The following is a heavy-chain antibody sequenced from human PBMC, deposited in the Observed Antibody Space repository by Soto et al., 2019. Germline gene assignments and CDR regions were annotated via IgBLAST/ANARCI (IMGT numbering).Heavy chain of an antibody. D-gene: IGHD6-19*01. CDR1: GYTFSGHY. Sequence: ASVKVSCKASGYTFSGHYMHWIRQAPGQGPEWLGWINANSGDTDRAPKFQDRLTMTRDTSISTAYMELSRLRPDDTAVYYCARGGALDGTSPPFNHWGQGTLVPVSS. CDR2: INANSGDT. CDR3: ARGGALDGTSPPFNH. J-gene: IGHJ4*02. V-gene: IGHV1-2*02.